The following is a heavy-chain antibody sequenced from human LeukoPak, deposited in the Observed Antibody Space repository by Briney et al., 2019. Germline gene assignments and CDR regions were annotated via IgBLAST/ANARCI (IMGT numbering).Heavy chain of an antibody. CDR1: GVSIANTFYY. CDR3: ARRQDGHDY. V-gene: IGHV4-61*02. CDR2: IYTTGST. J-gene: IGHJ4*02. Sequence: SETLSLTCTLSGVSIANTFYYWNWLRQPGGKGLEWIGRIYTTGSTDYNPSLKTRATISLRTARNQFSLKLSSVTAADTAVYYCARRQDGHDYWGQGILVTVSS.